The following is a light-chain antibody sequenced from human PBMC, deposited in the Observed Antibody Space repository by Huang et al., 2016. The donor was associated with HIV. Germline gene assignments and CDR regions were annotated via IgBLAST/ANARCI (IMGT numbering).Light chain of an antibody. Sequence: DIVMTQSPLSLPVTPGEPASISCRSSQSLLHSDGYNYLDWYLQRPVQSPQLLIYLGSNRASGVPDRFSGSGSGTDFTLKISRLEAEDVGVYYCMQALQTPRTFGGGTKVEIK. J-gene: IGKJ4*01. CDR3: MQALQTPRT. V-gene: IGKV2-28*01. CDR1: QSLLHSDGYNY. CDR2: LGS.